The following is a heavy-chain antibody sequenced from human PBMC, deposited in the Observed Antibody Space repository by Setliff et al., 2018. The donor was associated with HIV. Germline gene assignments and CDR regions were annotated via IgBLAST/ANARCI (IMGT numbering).Heavy chain of an antibody. CDR2: ISAVNGNT. D-gene: IGHD3-10*01. V-gene: IGHV1-3*01. Sequence: ASVKVSCKASGDTFRSYAIGWVRQAPGQGLEWMGRISAVNGNTKYSQKFQGRVTITRDTSATTVNMELRSLRSEDTAVYYCARVGGGGGSGNFYYYYMDFWGKGTTVTVSS. CDR3: ARVGGGGGSGNFYYYYMDF. J-gene: IGHJ6*03. CDR1: GDTFRSYA.